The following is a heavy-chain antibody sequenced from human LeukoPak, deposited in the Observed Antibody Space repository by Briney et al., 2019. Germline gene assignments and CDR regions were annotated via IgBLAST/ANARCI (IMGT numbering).Heavy chain of an antibody. CDR2: ISSSSSYI. J-gene: IGHJ4*02. CDR1: GFTFSSYS. V-gene: IGHV3-21*01. Sequence: PGGSLRLSCAASGFTFSSYSMNWVRQAPGKGLEWVSSISSSSSYIYYAGSVKGRFTISRDNAKNSLYLQMNSLRAEDTAGYYCARGWQLYDYWGQGTLVTVSS. D-gene: IGHD4-23*01. CDR3: ARGWQLYDY.